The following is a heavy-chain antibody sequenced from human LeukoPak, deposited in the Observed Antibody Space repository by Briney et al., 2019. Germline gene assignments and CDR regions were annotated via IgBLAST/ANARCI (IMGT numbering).Heavy chain of an antibody. CDR2: MNPNSGNT. V-gene: IGHV1-8*01. Sequence: GASVKVSCKASGYTFTSYDINWVRQASGQGLEWMGWMNPNSGNTASAQKFQGRVTMTTNTSISTAYMELTGLRSEDTAMYFCARKGLLGSGKPWFEPWGQGTLVTVSS. D-gene: IGHD2-15*01. J-gene: IGHJ5*02. CDR1: GYTFTSYD. CDR3: ARKGLLGSGKPWFEP.